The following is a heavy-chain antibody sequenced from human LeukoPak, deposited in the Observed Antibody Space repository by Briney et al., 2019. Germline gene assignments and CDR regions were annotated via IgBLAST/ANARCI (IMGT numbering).Heavy chain of an antibody. CDR3: ARDRAVGVRGVIGY. D-gene: IGHD3-10*01. CDR1: GGSISSGGYY. J-gene: IGHJ4*02. CDR2: IYHSGST. V-gene: IGHV4-30-2*01. Sequence: SETLSLTCTVSGGSISSGGYYWSWIRQPPGKGLGWIGYIYHSGSTYYNPSLKSRVTISVDRSKNQFSLKLSSVTAVDTAVYYCARDRAVGVRGVIGYWGQGTLVTVSS.